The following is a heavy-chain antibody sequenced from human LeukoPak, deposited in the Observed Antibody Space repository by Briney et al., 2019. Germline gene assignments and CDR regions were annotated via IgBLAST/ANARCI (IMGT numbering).Heavy chain of an antibody. CDR3: AGEWYNWNGFDY. CDR2: IYYSGST. CDR1: GGSISSGGYY. D-gene: IGHD1-1*01. J-gene: IGHJ4*02. Sequence: NPSETLSLTCTVSGGSISSGGYYWSWIRQHPGKGLEWIGYIYYSGSTYYNPSLKSRVTISVDTSKNQFSLKLSSVTAADTAVYYCAGEWYNWNGFDYWGQGTLVTVSS. V-gene: IGHV4-31*03.